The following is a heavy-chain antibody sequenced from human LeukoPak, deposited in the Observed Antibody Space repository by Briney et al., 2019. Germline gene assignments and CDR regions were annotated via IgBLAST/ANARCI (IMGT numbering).Heavy chain of an antibody. J-gene: IGHJ4*02. Sequence: GGSLRLSCAASGFTFSSYGMHWVRQAPGKGLEWVAVISYDGSNKYYADSVKGRFTISRDNSKNTLYLQMNSLRAEDTAVYYCTRDPPSSGWSFDYWGQGTLVTVSS. D-gene: IGHD6-19*01. CDR2: ISYDGSNK. CDR1: GFTFSSYG. CDR3: TRDPPSSGWSFDY. V-gene: IGHV3-30*03.